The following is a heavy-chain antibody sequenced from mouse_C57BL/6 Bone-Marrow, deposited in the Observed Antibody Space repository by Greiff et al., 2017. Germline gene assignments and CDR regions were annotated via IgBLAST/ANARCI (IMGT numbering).Heavy chain of an antibody. V-gene: IGHV14-4*01. CDR1: GFNIKDDY. Sequence: EVQLQQSGAELVRPGASVKLSCTASGFNIKDDYMHWVKQRPEQGLEWIGWIDPENGDTEYASKFQGKATITADTSSNTAYLQLSSLTSEDTAVYYCTTFYYTEYFDVWGTGTTVTVSS. CDR3: TTFYYTEYFDV. CDR2: IDPENGDT. J-gene: IGHJ1*03. D-gene: IGHD1-1*01.